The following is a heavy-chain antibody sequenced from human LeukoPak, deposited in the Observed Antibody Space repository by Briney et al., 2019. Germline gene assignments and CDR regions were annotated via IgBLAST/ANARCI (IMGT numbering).Heavy chain of an antibody. CDR1: GYTLTELS. CDR3: ARSSESYDSSGYYSYYFDY. J-gene: IGHJ4*02. Sequence: ASVKVSCKVSGYTLTELSMHWVRQAPGKGLEWMGGFDPEDGETIYAQKFQGRVTMTEDTSTDTAYMELSSLRSEDTAVYYCARSSESYDSSGYYSYYFDYWGQGTLVTVSS. V-gene: IGHV1-24*01. CDR2: FDPEDGET. D-gene: IGHD3-22*01.